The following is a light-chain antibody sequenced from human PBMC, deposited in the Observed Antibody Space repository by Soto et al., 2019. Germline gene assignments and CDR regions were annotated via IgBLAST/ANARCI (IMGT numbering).Light chain of an antibody. Sequence: QSALTQPPSVSGSPGQSVTISCTGTSSDVGSYNRVSWYQQSPGTAPKLMIYEVSNRPSGVSDRFSGSKSGNTASLTISGLQAEDEADYYCSLYTSTSTFVFGTGTKVTV. J-gene: IGLJ1*01. CDR2: EVS. CDR3: SLYTSTSTFV. CDR1: SSDVGSYNR. V-gene: IGLV2-18*01.